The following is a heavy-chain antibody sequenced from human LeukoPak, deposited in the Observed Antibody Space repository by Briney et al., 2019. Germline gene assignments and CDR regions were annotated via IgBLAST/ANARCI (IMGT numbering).Heavy chain of an antibody. CDR3: ARQLGYCSSTSCYADKGDY. Sequence: SETLSLTCTVSGGSISSSSYYWGWIRQPPGKGLEWIGSIYYSGSTYYNPSLKSRVTISVDTSKNQFSLNLSSVTAADTAVYYCARQLGYCSSTSCYADKGDYWGQGTLVTVSS. CDR2: IYYSGST. J-gene: IGHJ4*02. D-gene: IGHD2-2*01. V-gene: IGHV4-39*01. CDR1: GGSISSSSYY.